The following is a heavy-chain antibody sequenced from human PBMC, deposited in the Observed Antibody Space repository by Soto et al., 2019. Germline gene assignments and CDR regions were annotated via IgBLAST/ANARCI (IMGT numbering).Heavy chain of an antibody. CDR2: IKSKTDGGTT. Sequence: GGSLRLSCAVSGFPFRIYWMSWVRQAPGKGLEWVGRIKSKTDGGTTDYAAPVKGRFTISRDDSKNTLYLQMNSLKTEDTAVYYCTTNGYTRNYYYYGMDVWGQGTTVTVSS. V-gene: IGHV3-15*01. J-gene: IGHJ6*02. CDR1: GFPFRIYW. CDR3: TTNGYTRNYYYYGMDV. D-gene: IGHD3-16*02.